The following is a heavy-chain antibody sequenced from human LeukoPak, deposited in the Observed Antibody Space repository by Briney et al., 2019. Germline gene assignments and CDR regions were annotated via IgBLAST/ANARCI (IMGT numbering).Heavy chain of an antibody. D-gene: IGHD3-10*01. CDR2: ISGSGGST. J-gene: IGHJ4*02. V-gene: IGHV3-23*01. CDR1: GFTFSSYA. CDR3: AMKYGSGSYYI. Sequence: GGSLRLSCAASGFTFSSYAMSWVRQAPGKGLEWVSAISGSGGSTYYADSVKGRFTISGDNSKNTLYLQMNSLRAEDTAVYYCAMKYGSGSYYIWGQGTLVTVSS.